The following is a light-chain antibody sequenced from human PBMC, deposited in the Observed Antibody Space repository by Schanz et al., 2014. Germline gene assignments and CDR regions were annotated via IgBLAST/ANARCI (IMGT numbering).Light chain of an antibody. Sequence: AIRMTPSPSSLSASTGDRVTITCRARQDISSYLAWYQQKPGKAPKLLVYTTSTLQSGVPPRFSGSGSGTEFTLTISCLQSEDFATYYCQQYYSYPLTFGGGTKVEIK. CDR3: QQYYSYPLT. J-gene: IGKJ4*01. V-gene: IGKV1-8*01. CDR2: TTS. CDR1: QDISSY.